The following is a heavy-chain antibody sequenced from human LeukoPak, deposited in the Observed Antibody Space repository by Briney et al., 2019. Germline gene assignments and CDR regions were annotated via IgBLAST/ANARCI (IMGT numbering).Heavy chain of an antibody. CDR2: TSAYNGNT. D-gene: IGHD6-19*01. CDR3: ARDLRQWLVLGKGDAFDI. CDR1: GYTFTSYG. V-gene: IGHV1-18*01. Sequence: ASVKVSCKASGYTFTSYGISWVRQAPGQGLEWMGWTSAYNGNTNYAQKLQGRVTMTTDTSTSTAYMELRSLRSDDTAVYYCARDLRQWLVLGKGDAFDIWGQGTMVTVSS. J-gene: IGHJ3*02.